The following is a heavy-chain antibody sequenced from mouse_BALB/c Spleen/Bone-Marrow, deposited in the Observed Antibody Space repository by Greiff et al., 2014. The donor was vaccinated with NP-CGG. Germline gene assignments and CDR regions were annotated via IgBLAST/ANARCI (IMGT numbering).Heavy chain of an antibody. CDR3: ARFYYCSGYYYAMDY. V-gene: IGHV7-3*02. CDR2: IRNKANGYTT. Sequence: DVKLVESGGGLVQPGGSLRLSCATSGFIFTDYYMSWVRQPPGKALEWLGFIRNKANGYTTEYSASVKGRFTISRDNSQSILYLQMNTLRAEDSATYYCARFYYCSGYYYAMDYWGQGTSVTVSS. D-gene: IGHD1-1*01. CDR1: GFIFTDYY. J-gene: IGHJ4*01.